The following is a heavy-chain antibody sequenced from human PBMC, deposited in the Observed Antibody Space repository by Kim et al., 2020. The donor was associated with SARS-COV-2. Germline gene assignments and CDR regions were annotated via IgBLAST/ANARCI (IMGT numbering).Heavy chain of an antibody. D-gene: IGHD3-3*01. V-gene: IGHV1-8*01. Sequence: ASVKVSCKASGYTFTSYDINWVRQATGQGLEWMGWMNPNSGNIGYAQKFQGRVTMTRNTSISTAYMELSSLRSEDTAVYYCSRVSARDFWSGYYTPRGYYYCYYGMDVWGQGTTVTVSS. CDR2: MNPNSGNI. J-gene: IGHJ6*02. CDR1: GYTFTSYD. CDR3: SRVSARDFWSGYYTPRGYYYCYYGMDV.